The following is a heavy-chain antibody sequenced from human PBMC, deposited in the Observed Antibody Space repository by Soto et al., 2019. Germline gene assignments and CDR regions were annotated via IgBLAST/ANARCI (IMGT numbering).Heavy chain of an antibody. J-gene: IGHJ5*02. CDR1: GFIFENFG. CDR3: AKNQGVELVPLATVDWFDP. D-gene: IGHD1-26*01. V-gene: IGHV3-23*01. Sequence: GESLKISCAASGFIFENFGMSWVRQAPGKGLEWISSISGSGFKKYYADSVKGRFTISRDNSKSTVYLELNNLSAEDTAVYHCAKNQGVELVPLATVDWFDPWGQGSVVTVSS. CDR2: ISGSGFKK.